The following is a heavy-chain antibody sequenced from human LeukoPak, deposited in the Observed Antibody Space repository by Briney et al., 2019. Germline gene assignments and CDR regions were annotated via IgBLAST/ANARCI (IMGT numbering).Heavy chain of an antibody. CDR3: AKDPFYSSGAS. D-gene: IGHD6-19*01. CDR1: GLTFSSYA. V-gene: IGHV3-23*01. CDR2: ISGSGGST. Sequence: PGWSLRPSCAASGLTFSSYAMTWIRQAPGKGLEWVSAISGSGGSTYYADSMKRRYTISRDNSKNTLYLQMNSLRADDTAVYYCAKDPFYSSGASWGQGTLVTVSS. J-gene: IGHJ4*02.